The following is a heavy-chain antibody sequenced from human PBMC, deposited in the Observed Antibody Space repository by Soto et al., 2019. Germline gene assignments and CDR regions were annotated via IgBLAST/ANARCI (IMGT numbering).Heavy chain of an antibody. J-gene: IGHJ6*02. CDR2: IYSDGTT. CDR1: GGSISGYY. Sequence: SETLSLTCTVSGGSISGYYWSWVRQPAGKGLEWVGRIYSDGTTNYSPSLKSRVTMSLDTSKNQFSLHLNSVTAADTAVYYCSRVGCSNSRCYTRGMDVWGQGTTVTV. V-gene: IGHV4-4*07. CDR3: SRVGCSNSRCYTRGMDV. D-gene: IGHD2-2*02.